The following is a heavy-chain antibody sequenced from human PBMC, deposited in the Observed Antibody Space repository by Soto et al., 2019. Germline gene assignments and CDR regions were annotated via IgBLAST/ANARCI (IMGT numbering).Heavy chain of an antibody. CDR3: AREVSKYSGYDFDY. CDR1: GFTFSSYS. V-gene: IGHV3-21*01. CDR2: ISSSSSYI. D-gene: IGHD5-12*01. J-gene: IGHJ4*02. Sequence: EVQLVESGGGLVKPGGSLRLSCAASGFTFSSYSMNWVRQAQGKGLEWVSSISSSSSYIYYADSVKGRFTISRDNAKNSLYLQMNSLRAEDTAVYYCAREVSKYSGYDFDYWGQGTLVTVSS.